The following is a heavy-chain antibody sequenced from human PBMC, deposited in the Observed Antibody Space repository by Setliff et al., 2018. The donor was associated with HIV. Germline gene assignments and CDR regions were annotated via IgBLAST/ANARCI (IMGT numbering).Heavy chain of an antibody. J-gene: IGHJ4*02. D-gene: IGHD3-3*01. CDR1: GGSISSGSYY. CDR2: IYTSGST. CDR3: AGSWSGYPLSFGY. Sequence: PSETLSLTCTVSGGSISSGSYYWSWIRQPAGKGLEWIGHIYTSGSTNYNPSLKSRVTISVETSKVQFSLKLNSVTVVDTAVYFCAGSWSGYPLSFGYWGQGTLVTVSS. V-gene: IGHV4-61*09.